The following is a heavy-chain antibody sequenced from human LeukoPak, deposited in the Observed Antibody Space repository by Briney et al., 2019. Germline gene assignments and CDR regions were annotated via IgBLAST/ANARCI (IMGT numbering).Heavy chain of an antibody. V-gene: IGHV4-59*01. CDR1: GGSISSYY. D-gene: IGHD2-2*01. J-gene: IGHJ4*02. Sequence: SETLSLTCTVSGGSISSYYWSWIRQPPGKGLEWIGYIDYSGSIVSNPSLKSRVTIPLDTSKSQFSLNLYSVTAADTAVYYCARVYGSSSFDYWGQGTLVTVSS. CDR2: IDYSGSI. CDR3: ARVYGSSSFDY.